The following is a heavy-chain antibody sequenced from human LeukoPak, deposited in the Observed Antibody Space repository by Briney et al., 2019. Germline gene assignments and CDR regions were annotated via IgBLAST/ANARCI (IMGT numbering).Heavy chain of an antibody. CDR1: GFTFSSYS. CDR3: ARGAIAAAADY. J-gene: IGHJ4*02. CDR2: IKTDGTTT. D-gene: IGHD6-13*01. V-gene: IGHV3-74*03. Sequence: HPGGSLRLSCAASGFTFSSYSMHWVRQAPGKGLVWVSRIKTDGTTTTYADSVKGRFTISRDNAKNTLYLQMNSLRAEDTAVYYCARGAIAAAADYWGQGTLVTVSS.